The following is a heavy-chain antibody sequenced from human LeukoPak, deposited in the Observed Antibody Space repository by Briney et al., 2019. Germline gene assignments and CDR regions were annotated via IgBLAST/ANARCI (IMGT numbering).Heavy chain of an antibody. Sequence: SETLSLTCTVSGGSISSSSYYWGWIRQPPGKGLEWIGSIYYSGSTYYNPSLKSRVTISVDTSKNQFSLKLSSVTAADTAVYYCALNSYGHKNYYYYYMDVWGKGTTVTVSS. CDR2: IYYSGST. CDR1: GGSISSSSYY. V-gene: IGHV4-39*01. CDR3: ALNSYGHKNYYYYYMDV. D-gene: IGHD5-18*01. J-gene: IGHJ6*03.